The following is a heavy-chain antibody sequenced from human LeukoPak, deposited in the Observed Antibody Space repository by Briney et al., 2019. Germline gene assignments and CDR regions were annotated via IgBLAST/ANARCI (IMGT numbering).Heavy chain of an antibody. CDR1: GFTFSSYA. Sequence: QPGGSLRLSCAASGFTFSSYAMSWVRQAPGKGLEWVSAISGSGGSTYYADSVKGRFTISRDNSKNTLYLQMNSLRAEDTAVYYCAKGSGYDCSYYYYMDVWGKGTTVTVSS. D-gene: IGHD5-12*01. CDR3: AKGSGYDCSYYYYMDV. V-gene: IGHV3-23*01. CDR2: ISGSGGST. J-gene: IGHJ6*03.